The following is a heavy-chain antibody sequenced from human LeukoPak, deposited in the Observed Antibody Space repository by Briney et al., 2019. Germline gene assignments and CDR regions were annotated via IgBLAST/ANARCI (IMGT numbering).Heavy chain of an antibody. CDR3: ASRAVAGNYFQH. J-gene: IGHJ1*01. D-gene: IGHD6-19*01. V-gene: IGHV1-46*01. CDR2: INPSGGST. CDR1: GYTFTSYY. Sequence: ASVKVSCKASGYTFTSYYMHWVRQAPGQGLEWMGLINPSGGSTSYAQKFQGRVTMTRDTSTSTVYMELSSLRSEDTAVYYCASRAVAGNYFQHWGQGTLVTVSS.